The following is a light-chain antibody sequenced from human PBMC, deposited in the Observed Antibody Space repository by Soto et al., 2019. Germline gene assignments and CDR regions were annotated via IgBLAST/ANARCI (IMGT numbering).Light chain of an antibody. CDR3: QQSYSTPWT. Sequence: DIHLTQSPSSLSASVGDRVTITCRASQSIADYLHWYQHKPGRVPKLLVYGASRLQSGVPSRFSGSGSGTDFTLTISSLQPEDFATYYCQQSYSTPWTFGQGTKVDIK. CDR2: GAS. CDR1: QSIADY. J-gene: IGKJ1*01. V-gene: IGKV1-39*01.